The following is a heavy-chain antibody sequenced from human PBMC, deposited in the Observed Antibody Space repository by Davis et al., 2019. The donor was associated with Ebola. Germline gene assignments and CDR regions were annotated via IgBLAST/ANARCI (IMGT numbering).Heavy chain of an antibody. V-gene: IGHV3-48*03. CDR3: ARGYYDFWSGYRIPIWYFDY. D-gene: IGHD3-3*01. J-gene: IGHJ4*02. CDR2: ISSSGSTI. CDR1: GFTFSSYE. Sequence: GESLKISCAASGFTFSSYEMNWVRQAPGKGLEWVSYISSSGSTIYYADSVKGRFTIPRDNAKNSLYLQMNSLRAEDTAVYYCARGYYDFWSGYRIPIWYFDYWGQGSLVTVSS.